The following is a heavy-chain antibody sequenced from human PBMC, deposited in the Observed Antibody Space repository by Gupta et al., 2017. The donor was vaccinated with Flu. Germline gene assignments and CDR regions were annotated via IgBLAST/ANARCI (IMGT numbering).Heavy chain of an antibody. CDR3: VRDGPRWEVLYWYFAL. D-gene: IGHD1-26*01. CDR2: ILYDGKNK. V-gene: IGHV3-33*01. CDR1: GFNFSSYG. J-gene: IGHJ2*01. Sequence: QVQLVEFGGGVVQPGRSLRLSCAASGFNFSSYGMHWVRQAPGKGLEWVAVILYDGKNKYYADSVKGRFTISRDNSNNTLYLQMNSLRGEDTAVYYCVRDGPRWEVLYWYFALWGRGTLVTVSS.